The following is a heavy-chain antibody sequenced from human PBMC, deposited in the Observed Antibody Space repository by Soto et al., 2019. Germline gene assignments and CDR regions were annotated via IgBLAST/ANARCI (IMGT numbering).Heavy chain of an antibody. Sequence: ASVKVSCKASGYTFTNNYVHWVRQAPGQGLEWVGIIDPNGGSTSNGQNVQDRVTMISDTSTSTVYMELRSLRSEDTAVYYCAREGVRRNYYDSSGYFFDYCGKGPLFTISS. J-gene: IGHJ4*02. CDR2: IDPNGGST. V-gene: IGHV1-46*01. CDR1: GYTFTNNY. CDR3: AREGVRRNYYDSSGYFFDY. D-gene: IGHD3-22*01.